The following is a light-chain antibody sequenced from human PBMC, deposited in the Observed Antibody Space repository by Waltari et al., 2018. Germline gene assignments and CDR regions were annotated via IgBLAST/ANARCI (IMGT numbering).Light chain of an antibody. J-gene: IGKJ2*01. Sequence: DIQMTQSPSSLSASVGDRVTITCRASQSISSYLNWYQQKRGKAPKLLIYAASRLQSGVPSRFSGSGSGSDFTLTISSLQPEDSATYYCQQGYSTPRTFGQGTRLEIK. CDR1: QSISSY. CDR3: QQGYSTPRT. CDR2: AAS. V-gene: IGKV1-39*01.